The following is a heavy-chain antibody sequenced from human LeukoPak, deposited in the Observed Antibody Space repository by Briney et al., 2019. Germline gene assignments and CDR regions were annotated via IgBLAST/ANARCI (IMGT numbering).Heavy chain of an antibody. Sequence: PGGSLRLSCAASGFTFSSYAMSWVRQAPGKGLEWVSAISGSGGSTYYADSVKGRFTISRDNSKNTLYLQMNSLRAEDTAVYYCAKGPEYQLLYPALLPFDYWGQGTLVTVSS. CDR3: AKGPEYQLLYPALLPFDY. V-gene: IGHV3-23*01. D-gene: IGHD2-2*02. CDR1: GFTFSSYA. CDR2: ISGSGGST. J-gene: IGHJ4*02.